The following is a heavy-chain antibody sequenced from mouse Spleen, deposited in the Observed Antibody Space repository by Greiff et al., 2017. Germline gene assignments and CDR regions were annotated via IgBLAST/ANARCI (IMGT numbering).Heavy chain of an antibody. Sequence: EVMLVESGGGLVKPGGSLKLSCAASGFTFSSYAMSWVRQTPEKRLEWVATISDGGSYTYYPDNVKGRFTISRDNAKNNLYLQMSHLKSEDTAMYYCASPLTGDWYFDVWGTGTTVTVSS. V-gene: IGHV5-4*03. J-gene: IGHJ1*03. CDR2: ISDGGSYT. CDR3: ASPLTGDWYFDV. CDR1: GFTFSSYA. D-gene: IGHD4-1*01.